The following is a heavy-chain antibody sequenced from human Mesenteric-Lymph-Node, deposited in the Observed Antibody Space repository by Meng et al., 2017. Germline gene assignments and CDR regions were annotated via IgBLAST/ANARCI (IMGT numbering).Heavy chain of an antibody. CDR3: AKDLGPGGDGATFHY. V-gene: IGHV3-21*04. J-gene: IGHJ4*02. CDR1: GFTFGRHG. D-gene: IGHD1-26*01. Sequence: GESLKISCAASGFTFGRHGMNWVRQAPGKGLEWVSSITSSSSYIYYADSVKGRFTISRDNSKNTLYLQMNSLRAEDTAVYYCAKDLGPGGDGATFHYWGQGTLVTVSS. CDR2: ITSSSSYI.